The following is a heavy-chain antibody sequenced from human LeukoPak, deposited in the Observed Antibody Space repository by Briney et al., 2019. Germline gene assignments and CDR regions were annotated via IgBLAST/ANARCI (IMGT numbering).Heavy chain of an antibody. CDR1: GFTFSSFA. D-gene: IGHD3-22*01. V-gene: IGHV3-23*01. CDR3: AKVRSSVQVHYHGLDI. J-gene: IGHJ6*04. Sequence: SGGSLGLSCAASGFTFSSFAMSWVRQAPGKGLEWVSGISGNGGNTYYADSVKGRCTISRDNPTNTLYLQMNSLKAEDTAIYYCAKVRSSVQVHYHGLDIWGKGTTVTVSS. CDR2: ISGNGGNT.